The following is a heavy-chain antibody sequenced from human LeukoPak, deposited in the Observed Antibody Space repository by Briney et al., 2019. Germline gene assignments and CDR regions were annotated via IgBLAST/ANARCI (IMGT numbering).Heavy chain of an antibody. D-gene: IGHD3-22*01. V-gene: IGHV1-24*01. CDR3: ATLTYYYDSSGLPPPDY. J-gene: IGHJ4*02. CDR1: GYTLTELS. CDR2: FDPEDGET. Sequence: ASVKVSCKVSGYTLTELSMHWVRQAPGKGLEWMGGFDPEDGETIYAQKFQGRVTMTGDTSTDTAYVELSSLTSEDTAVYYCATLTYYYDSSGLPPPDYWGQGTLVTVSS.